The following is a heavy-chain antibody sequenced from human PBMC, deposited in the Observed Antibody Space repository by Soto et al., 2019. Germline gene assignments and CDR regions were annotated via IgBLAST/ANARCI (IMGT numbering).Heavy chain of an antibody. J-gene: IGHJ4*02. D-gene: IGHD3-22*01. CDR3: ARVPYDTTGYYAF. V-gene: IGHV1-46*01. CDR1: GFTFTTYY. Sequence: QVRLVQSGAEVKKPGASVSISCKTSGFTFTTYYIHWVRQAPGQGLEWLGMIDPSGGSTTYAQKCQGRITMTMDMSTSTVYMELSSLRSEDTAVYYCARVPYDTTGYYAFWGQGTLVTVSS. CDR2: IDPSGGST.